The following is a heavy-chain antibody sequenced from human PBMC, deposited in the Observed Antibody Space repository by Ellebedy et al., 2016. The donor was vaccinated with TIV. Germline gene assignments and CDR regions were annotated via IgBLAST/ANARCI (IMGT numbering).Heavy chain of an antibody. Sequence: PGGSLRLSCAASGFTFSRYWMSWVRQAPGKGLERVANIKQDGSEKYYVDSVKGRFTISRDNAKNSLYLQLNSLRAEDTAVYYCARENWYNDYWGQGTLVTVSS. CDR3: ARENWYNDY. J-gene: IGHJ4*02. CDR2: IKQDGSEK. D-gene: IGHD1/OR15-1a*01. CDR1: GFTFSRYW. V-gene: IGHV3-7*01.